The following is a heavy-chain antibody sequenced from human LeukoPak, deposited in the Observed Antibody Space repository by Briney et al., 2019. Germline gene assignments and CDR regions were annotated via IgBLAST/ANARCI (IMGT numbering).Heavy chain of an antibody. CDR2: IFSST. CDR1: GFTVSSNS. Sequence: AGGSLRLSCTVSGFTVSSNSMSWVRQAPGKGLEWVSFIFSSTHYSDSVKGRFTISRDNSKNTLYLQMNSLRAEDTAVYYCAKDRQWELPAFFDYWGQGTLVTVSS. CDR3: AKDRQWELPAFFDY. D-gene: IGHD1-26*01. J-gene: IGHJ4*02. V-gene: IGHV3-66*03.